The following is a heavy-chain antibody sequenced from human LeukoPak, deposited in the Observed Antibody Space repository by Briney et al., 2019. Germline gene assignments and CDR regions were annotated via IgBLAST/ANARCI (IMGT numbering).Heavy chain of an antibody. CDR1: GFTFSSYG. D-gene: IGHD3-3*01. J-gene: IGHJ4*02. Sequence: GGSLRLSCAASGFTFSSYGMHWVRQAPGKGLEWVAVISYDGSNKYYADSVKGRFTISRDNSKNTLYLQMNSLRAEDTAVYYCAKYALREIFFGDFWGQGTLVAVSS. CDR3: AKYALREIFFGDF. CDR2: ISYDGSNK. V-gene: IGHV3-30*18.